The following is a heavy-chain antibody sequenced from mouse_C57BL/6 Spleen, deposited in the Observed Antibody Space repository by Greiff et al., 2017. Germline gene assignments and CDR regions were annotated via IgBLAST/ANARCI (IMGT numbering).Heavy chain of an antibody. CDR2: ISSGSSTI. J-gene: IGHJ2*01. CDR1: GFTFSDYG. V-gene: IGHV5-17*01. Sequence: EVKLVESGGGLVKPGGSLKLSCAASGFTFSDYGMHWVRQAPETGLEWVAYISSGSSTIYYADTVKGRFTISRDNAKNILFLQMTSLRSEDTAMYYCARLYDPKTYFDYWGQGTTLTVSS. CDR3: ARLYDPKTYFDY. D-gene: IGHD2-3*01.